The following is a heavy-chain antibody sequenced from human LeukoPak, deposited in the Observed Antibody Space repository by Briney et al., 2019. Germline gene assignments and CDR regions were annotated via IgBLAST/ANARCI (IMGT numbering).Heavy chain of an antibody. CDR1: GGSISSYY. V-gene: IGHV4-59*01. CDR2: ISYSGST. D-gene: IGHD5-18*01. CDR3: ARRRGYSYDY. Sequence: PSETLSLTCTVSGGSISSYYWSWIRQPPGKGLEWIGYISYSGSTTYNPSLKSRVTISVDTSKNQLSLKLSSVTAADTAVYYCARRRGYSYDYWGQGTLVTVSS. J-gene: IGHJ4*02.